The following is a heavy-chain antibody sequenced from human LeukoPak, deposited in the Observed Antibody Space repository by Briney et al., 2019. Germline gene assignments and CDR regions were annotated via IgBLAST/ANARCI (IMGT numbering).Heavy chain of an antibody. D-gene: IGHD3-10*01. J-gene: IGHJ6*02. Sequence: PGGSLKLSCAASGFTFSGSAMHWVRQASGKGLEWVGRIRSKANSYATAYAASVKGRFTISRDDSKNTAYLQMNSLKTEDTAVYYCTRSLLPYGSGLGPYYYYYGMDVWGQGTTVTVSS. CDR3: TRSLLPYGSGLGPYYYYYGMDV. CDR2: IRSKANSYAT. CDR1: GFTFSGSA. V-gene: IGHV3-73*01.